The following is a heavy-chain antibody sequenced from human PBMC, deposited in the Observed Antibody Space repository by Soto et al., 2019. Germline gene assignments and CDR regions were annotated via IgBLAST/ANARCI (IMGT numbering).Heavy chain of an antibody. CDR3: ARDHARYSSSWYNYYYYGMDV. V-gene: IGHV3-48*03. CDR2: ISSSGSTI. J-gene: IGHJ6*02. D-gene: IGHD6-13*01. Sequence: GRSLRLSCAASGFTFSSYAMNWFRQVPGEGREWVSYISSSGSTIYYADSVKGRFTISRDNAKNSLYLQMNSLRAEDTAVYYCARDHARYSSSWYNYYYYGMDVWGQGTTVTVSS. CDR1: GFTFSSYA.